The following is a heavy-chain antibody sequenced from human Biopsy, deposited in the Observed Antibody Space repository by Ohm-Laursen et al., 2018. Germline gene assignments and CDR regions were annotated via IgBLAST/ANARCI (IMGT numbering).Heavy chain of an antibody. CDR1: GGSISSSTTYY. Sequence: GTLSLTCTVSGGSISSSTTYYWAWLRQPPGKGLEWIGSIYNTETTFYNPSLESRVTISVDTSTNQFSLKVSSVTAADTALYFCARHPTGFWFDPWGHGTLATVSS. CDR2: IYNTETT. CDR3: ARHPTGFWFDP. J-gene: IGHJ5*02. V-gene: IGHV4-39*01.